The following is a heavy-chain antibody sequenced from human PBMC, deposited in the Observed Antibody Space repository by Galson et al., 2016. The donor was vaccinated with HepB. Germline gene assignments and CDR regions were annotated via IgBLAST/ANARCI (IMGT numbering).Heavy chain of an antibody. CDR3: ARASGSYFHWYFDL. J-gene: IGHJ2*01. D-gene: IGHD1-26*01. V-gene: IGHV3-23*01. CDR1: GFTFNDYA. Sequence: SLRLSCAASGFTFNDYAMSWVRQAPGKGLEWVSIISGSATNTYFADSVKGRFSTSRDEYKNTLFLQMNRLRAEDTAVYYCARASGSYFHWYFDLWGRGTLVTVSS. CDR2: ISGSATNT.